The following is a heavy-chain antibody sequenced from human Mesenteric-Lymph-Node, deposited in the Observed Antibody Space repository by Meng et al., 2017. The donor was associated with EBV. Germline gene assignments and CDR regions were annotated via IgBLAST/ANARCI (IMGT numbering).Heavy chain of an antibody. V-gene: IGHV3-23*01. CDR3: SNLPYNY. CDR2: ISGSGGTT. CDR1: GFTLNIDA. Sequence: VLLLGAGGGLVQAGVYLRLYGAVSGFTLNIDAMIWVRQAPGSGLEWVSAISGSGGTTYYADYVKGRFSIFRDNSGNTVSLQMNSLRVEDTAVYYCSNLPYNYWGQGTLVTVSS. J-gene: IGHJ4*02. D-gene: IGHD5-24*01.